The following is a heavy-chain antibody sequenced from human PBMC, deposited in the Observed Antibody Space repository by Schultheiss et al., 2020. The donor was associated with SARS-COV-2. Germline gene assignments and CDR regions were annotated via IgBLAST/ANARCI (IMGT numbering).Heavy chain of an antibody. CDR1: GFTVSSNY. Sequence: GESLKISCAASGFTVSSNYMSWVRQAPGKGLEWVSYISSSSSTIYYADSVKGRFTISRDNSKNTLYLQMNSLRAEDTAVYYCAKTLRRLRWDFDYWGQGTLVTVSS. D-gene: IGHD5-24*01. J-gene: IGHJ4*02. CDR2: ISSSSSTI. CDR3: AKTLRRLRWDFDY. V-gene: IGHV3-48*01.